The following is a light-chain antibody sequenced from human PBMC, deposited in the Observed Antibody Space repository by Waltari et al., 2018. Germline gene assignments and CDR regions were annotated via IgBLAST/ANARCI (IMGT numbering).Light chain of an antibody. V-gene: IGKV3-20*01. J-gene: IGKJ1*01. CDR3: QHYVRLPAT. CDR1: QSVSRA. Sequence: EIVFTQSPGTLSLSPGERVTLSCRASQSVSRALAWYQQKPGQAPRLLISGTSNRATGIPDRFSGSGSGTDFSLTISSLEPEDFAVYYCQHYVRLPATFGQGTKVEIK. CDR2: GTS.